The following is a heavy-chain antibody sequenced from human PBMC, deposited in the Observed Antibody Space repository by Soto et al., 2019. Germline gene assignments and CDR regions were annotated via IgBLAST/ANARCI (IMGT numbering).Heavy chain of an antibody. CDR2: IHYSGATSFFP. D-gene: IGHD6-13*01. J-gene: IGHJ4*02. V-gene: IGHV4-59*01. CDR3: AAGEASSRNLAPYYLDF. Sequence: SETLSLTCTVSGGSMRNYFWTWIRQPPGKGLEWIGYIHYSGATSFFPSYNPSLRGRVTISEDTSKNQFSLKLLSVTTADTPVYFCAAGEASSRNLAPYYLDFWGQGTLVTVSS. CDR1: GGSMRNYF.